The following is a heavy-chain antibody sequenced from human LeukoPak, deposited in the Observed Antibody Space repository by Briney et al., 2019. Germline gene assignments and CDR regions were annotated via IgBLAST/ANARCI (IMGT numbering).Heavy chain of an antibody. D-gene: IGHD4-23*01. J-gene: IGHJ5*01. Sequence: SETLSLTCTVSGDSMRSFYWGWIRQAPGKGLEWIGFISHSGYTSYSPSLKSRVAISVDTSKRHFSLRLSSTTAADTAIYYCARGRNDNGGMFFDSWAQGNLVTVSS. CDR3: ARGRNDNGGMFFDS. V-gene: IGHV4-59*01. CDR1: GDSMRSFY. CDR2: ISHSGYT.